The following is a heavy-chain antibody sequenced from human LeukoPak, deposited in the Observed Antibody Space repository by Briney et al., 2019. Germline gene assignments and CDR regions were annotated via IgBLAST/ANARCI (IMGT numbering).Heavy chain of an antibody. V-gene: IGHV3-30-3*02. D-gene: IGHD6-19*01. CDR1: GFTFSSYA. J-gene: IGHJ4*02. CDR3: AKDHLVGAVAGTSDY. CDR2: ISYDGSNK. Sequence: GRSLRLSCAASGFTFSSYAMHWVRQAPGKGLEWVAVISYDGSNKYYADSVKGRFTISRDNSKNTLYLQMNSLRAEDTAVYYCAKDHLVGAVAGTSDYWGQGTLVTVSS.